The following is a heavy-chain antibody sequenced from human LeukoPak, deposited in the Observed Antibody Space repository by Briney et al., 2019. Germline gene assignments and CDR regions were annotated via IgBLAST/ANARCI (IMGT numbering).Heavy chain of an antibody. J-gene: IGHJ3*02. V-gene: IGHV3-23*01. D-gene: IGHD2-2*03. CDR1: GFTFSSYA. CDR2: ISGSGGST. Sequence: GGSLRLSCAASGFTFSSYAMSWVRQAPGKGLEWVSAISGSGGSTYYADSVKGRFTISRDNSKNTLYLQMNSLRAEDTAVYYCAKVGYCSSTSCYDYAFDIWGQGTMVTVSS. CDR3: AKVGYCSSTSCYDYAFDI.